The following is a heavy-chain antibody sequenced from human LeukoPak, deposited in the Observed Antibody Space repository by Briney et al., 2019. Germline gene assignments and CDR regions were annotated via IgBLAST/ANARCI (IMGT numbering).Heavy chain of an antibody. CDR2: ISSSSSYI. CDR3: ARDQSYSGSPYGMDV. J-gene: IGHJ6*02. CDR1: GFTFSSYS. D-gene: IGHD1-26*01. V-gene: IGHV3-21*01. Sequence: GGSLRLSCAASGFTFSSYSMNWVRQAPGKGLEWVSSISSSSSYIYYADSVKGRFTISRDNAKNSLYLQMNSLRAEDTAVYYCARDQSYSGSPYGMDVWGQGTTVTVSS.